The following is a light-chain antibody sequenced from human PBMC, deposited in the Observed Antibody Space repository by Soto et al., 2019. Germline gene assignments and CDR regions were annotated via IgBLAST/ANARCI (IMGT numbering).Light chain of an antibody. V-gene: IGKV1-6*01. CDR2: EAS. J-gene: IGKJ1*01. CDR1: QGIGND. CDR3: LQDFVYPWT. Sequence: AIQVTQSPSSLSASVGDRVTISCRARQGIGNDLGWYQQKPGKAPKLLIYEASTLQTGVASRFSGSGSGTDFTLTISSLQPEDFATYYCLQDFVYPWTFGQGTKVEVK.